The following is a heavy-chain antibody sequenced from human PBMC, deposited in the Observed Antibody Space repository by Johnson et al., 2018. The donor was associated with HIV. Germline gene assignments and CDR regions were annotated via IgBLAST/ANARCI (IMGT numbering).Heavy chain of an antibody. CDR2: ITSSGGTV. V-gene: IGHV3-11*04. J-gene: IGHJ3*02. D-gene: IGHD3-10*01. Sequence: QVQLVESGGGLVNPGGSLRLSCAASGFTFSDYYMSWIRQAPGKGLEWVSYITSSGGTVYYADSVKGRFTISRDNAKNSLYLQMNILTAEDTAVYYCARAPEVRGIDAFDIWGQWTRVTGS. CDR3: ARAPEVRGIDAFDI. CDR1: GFTFSDYY.